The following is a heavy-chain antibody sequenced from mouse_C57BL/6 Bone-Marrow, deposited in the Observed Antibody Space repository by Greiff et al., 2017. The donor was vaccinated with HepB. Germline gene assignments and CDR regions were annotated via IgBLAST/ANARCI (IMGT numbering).Heavy chain of an antibody. CDR1: GFNIKDDY. V-gene: IGHV14-4*01. CDR3: TLSRELPYYAMDY. J-gene: IGHJ4*01. CDR2: IDPENGDT. Sequence: EVQLQQSGAELVRPGASVKLSCTASGFNIKDDYMHWVKQRPEQGLEWIGWIDPENGDTEYASKFQGKATITADTSSNTAYLQLSSLTSEDTAVYYCTLSRELPYYAMDYWGQGTSVTVSS. D-gene: IGHD3-3*01.